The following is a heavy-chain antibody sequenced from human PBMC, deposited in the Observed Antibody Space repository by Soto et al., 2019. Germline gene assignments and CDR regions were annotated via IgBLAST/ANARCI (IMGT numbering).Heavy chain of an antibody. Sequence: PGGSLRLSCAASGFTFSNAWMNWVRQAPGKGLEWVGRIKSKTDGGTTDYAAPVKGRFTISRDDSKNTLYLQMNSLKTEDTAVYYCTTDPRYFFSVPDYWGQGTLVTVSS. V-gene: IGHV3-15*07. J-gene: IGHJ4*02. CDR3: TTDPRYFFSVPDY. D-gene: IGHD1-1*01. CDR2: IKSKTDGGTT. CDR1: GFTFSNAW.